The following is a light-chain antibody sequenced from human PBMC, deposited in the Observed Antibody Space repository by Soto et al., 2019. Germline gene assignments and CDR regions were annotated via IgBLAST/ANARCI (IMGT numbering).Light chain of an antibody. J-gene: IGKJ2*01. Sequence: DIQMTQSPSTLSASVEDRVTITCRASQCISAWLAWYQQKPGKAPKLLVYKASTLETGVPSRFSGSGSGTEFTLTISSLQPDDFATYYCHQYHKFPYTFGQGTKLEIK. CDR3: HQYHKFPYT. V-gene: IGKV1-5*03. CDR1: QCISAW. CDR2: KAS.